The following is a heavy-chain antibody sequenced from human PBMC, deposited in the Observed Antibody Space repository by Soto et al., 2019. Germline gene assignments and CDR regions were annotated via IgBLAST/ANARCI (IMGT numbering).Heavy chain of an antibody. V-gene: IGHV1-18*01. J-gene: IGHJ4*02. CDR3: ARDRGGKPEFDY. D-gene: IGHD6-25*01. Sequence: QVQLVQSGAEVKKPGASVKVSCKASGYTFTSYGISWVRQAPGQGLEWMGWISAYNGNTNYAQKLQGRVTMTTDTAKSTADMELRSLRSDDTAVYYCARDRGGKPEFDYWGQGTLVTVSS. CDR2: ISAYNGNT. CDR1: GYTFTSYG.